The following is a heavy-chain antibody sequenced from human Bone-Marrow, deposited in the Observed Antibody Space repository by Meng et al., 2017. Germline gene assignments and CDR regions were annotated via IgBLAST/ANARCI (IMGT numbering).Heavy chain of an antibody. Sequence: ASVKVSCKASGYTFTSYGISWVRQAPGQGLEWMGWISAYNGNTNYAQKLQGRVTMTTDTSTSTAYMELRSLRSDDTAVYYCARDHDSSGYFYYYYGMDVWGQGTTVTGAS. CDR1: GYTFTSYG. D-gene: IGHD3-22*01. V-gene: IGHV1-18*04. CDR2: ISAYNGNT. CDR3: ARDHDSSGYFYYYYGMDV. J-gene: IGHJ6*02.